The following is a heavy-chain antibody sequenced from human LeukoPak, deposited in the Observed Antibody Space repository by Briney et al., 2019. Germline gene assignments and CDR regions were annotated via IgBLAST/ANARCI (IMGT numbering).Heavy chain of an antibody. D-gene: IGHD3-22*01. V-gene: IGHV3-21*01. CDR1: GFTFSSYS. CDR2: ISSSSSYI. Sequence: GGSLRLSCAASGFTFSSYSMNWVRQAPGKGLEWVSSISSSSSYIYYADSVKGRFTISRDNAKNSLYLQMSSLRAEDTAVYYCARDRINSAYYDSSGYLPDYWGQGTLVTVSS. J-gene: IGHJ4*02. CDR3: ARDRINSAYYDSSGYLPDY.